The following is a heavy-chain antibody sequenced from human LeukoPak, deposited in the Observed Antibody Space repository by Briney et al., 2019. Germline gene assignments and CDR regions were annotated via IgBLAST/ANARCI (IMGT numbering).Heavy chain of an antibody. J-gene: IGHJ6*03. CDR1: GGSISSSSYY. Sequence: PSETLSLTCTVSGGSISSSSYYWGWIRQPPGTGLEWIGSIYYSGSTYYNPSLKSRVTISVDTSKNQFSLKLSSVTAADTAVYYCAAGVGIRYYYYYMDVWGKGTTVTISS. CDR3: AAGVGIRYYYYYMDV. CDR2: IYYSGST. D-gene: IGHD3-10*01. V-gene: IGHV4-39*01.